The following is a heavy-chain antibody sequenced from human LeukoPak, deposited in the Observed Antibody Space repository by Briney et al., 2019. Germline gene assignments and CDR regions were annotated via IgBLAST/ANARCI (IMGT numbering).Heavy chain of an antibody. V-gene: IGHV3-20*04. D-gene: IGHD3-3*01. J-gene: IGHJ4*02. CDR3: ARDSKRYYDFWSGYGGTAEEYYFDY. CDR2: INWNGGST. CDR1: GFTFDDYG. Sequence: PGGSLRLSCAASGFTFDDYGMSWVRQAPGKGLEWVSGINWNGGSTGYADSVKGRFTIPRDNAKNSLYLQMNSLRAEDTALYYCARDSKRYYDFWSGYGGTAEEYYFDYWGQGTLVTVSS.